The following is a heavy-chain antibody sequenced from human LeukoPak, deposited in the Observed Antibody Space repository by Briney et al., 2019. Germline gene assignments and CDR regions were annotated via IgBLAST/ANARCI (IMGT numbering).Heavy chain of an antibody. CDR2: IRAYNGNT. CDR1: GYTFTSYG. D-gene: IGHD3-22*01. J-gene: IGHJ4*02. V-gene: IGHV1-18*01. Sequence: ASVKVSCKASGYTFTSYGISWVRQAPGQGLEWMGWIRAYNGNTNYAQKLQGRVTMTTDTSTSTAYMELRSLRSDDTAVYYCARVGYYDSSGHFDYWGQGTLVTVSS. CDR3: ARVGYYDSSGHFDY.